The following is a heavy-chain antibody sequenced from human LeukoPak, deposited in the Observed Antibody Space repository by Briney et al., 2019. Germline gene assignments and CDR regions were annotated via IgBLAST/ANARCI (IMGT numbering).Heavy chain of an antibody. Sequence: GGSLRLSCAASGFTLRYYAMNWVRQAPGKGLEWVSGISGSGDVTDHADSVKGRFTISRDNSKNTLYLQMNSLRAEDTAVYYCARASGYCSSTSCYSVGHFDYWGQGTLVTVSS. CDR1: GFTLRYYA. CDR3: ARASGYCSSTSCYSVGHFDY. D-gene: IGHD2-2*01. V-gene: IGHV3-23*01. CDR2: ISGSGDVT. J-gene: IGHJ4*02.